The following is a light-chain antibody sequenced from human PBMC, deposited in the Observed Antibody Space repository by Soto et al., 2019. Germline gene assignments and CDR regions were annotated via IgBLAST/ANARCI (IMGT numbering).Light chain of an antibody. V-gene: IGKV1-5*01. CDR1: QNINNW. CDR3: QHLRT. CDR2: DAS. Sequence: DIQMTQSPSTLSASVGDRVTITCRASQNINNWVAWYQQKPGKAPKFLIYDASTLERGVPSRFSGSGFGTEFSLTISSLQPDDFGSYYCQHLRTFGQGTKVDI. J-gene: IGKJ1*01.